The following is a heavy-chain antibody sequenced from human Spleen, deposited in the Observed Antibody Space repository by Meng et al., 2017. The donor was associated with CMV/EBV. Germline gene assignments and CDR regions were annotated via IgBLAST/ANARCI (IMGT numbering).Heavy chain of an antibody. J-gene: IGHJ4*02. CDR3: ARAGAAVTTNFDF. CDR1: GYNFGLYG. V-gene: IGHV1-18*01. D-gene: IGHD4-17*01. CDR2: VSAETGDT. Sequence: KASGYNFGLYGIPWVRQAPGQGLGWVGWVSAETGDTNYGQRFQGRVTVTADTFTKAAYMEMRSLRSDDSAIYYCARAGAAVTTNFDFWGQGTLVTVSS.